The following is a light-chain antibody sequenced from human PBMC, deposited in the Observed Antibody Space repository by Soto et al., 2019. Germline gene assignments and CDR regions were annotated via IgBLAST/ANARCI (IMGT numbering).Light chain of an antibody. Sequence: DTVLTQSPCFLSLSVAERATLSCRASQTVKSSYLAWYQQKPGQAPRLLIYDASTRAAGIPDRFSASGSGTDFTLTISRLEPEDFAVYYCQQHGSSPITFGQGTRLEIK. CDR1: QTVKSSY. J-gene: IGKJ5*01. CDR2: DAS. CDR3: QQHGSSPIT. V-gene: IGKV3-20*01.